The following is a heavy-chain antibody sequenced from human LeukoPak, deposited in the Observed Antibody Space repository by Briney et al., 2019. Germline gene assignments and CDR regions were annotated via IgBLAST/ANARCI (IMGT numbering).Heavy chain of an antibody. V-gene: IGHV4-59*01. D-gene: IGHD6-6*01. CDR2: IYYSGST. J-gene: IGHJ4*02. CDR1: GGSISSYY. CDR3: ARARSSSHYFDY. Sequence: SETLSLTCTVSGGSISSYYWSWIRQPPGKGLEWIGYIYYSGSTNYNPSLKSRVTISVDTSKNQFSLKLSSVTAADTAVCYCARARSSSHYFDYWGQGTLVTVSS.